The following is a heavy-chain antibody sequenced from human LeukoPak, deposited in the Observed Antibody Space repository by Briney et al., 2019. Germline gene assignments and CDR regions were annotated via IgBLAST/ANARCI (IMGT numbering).Heavy chain of an antibody. V-gene: IGHV1-46*01. CDR2: INPSGGST. CDR1: GYTFTSYY. CDR3: ARENYYDSSGYYLDY. J-gene: IGHJ4*02. D-gene: IGHD3-22*01. Sequence: ASVKVSCKASGYTFTSYYMHWVRQAPGQGLEWMGIINPSGGSTSYAQKFQGRVTITTDESTSTAYMELSSLRSEDTAVYYCARENYYDSSGYYLDYWGQGTLVTVSS.